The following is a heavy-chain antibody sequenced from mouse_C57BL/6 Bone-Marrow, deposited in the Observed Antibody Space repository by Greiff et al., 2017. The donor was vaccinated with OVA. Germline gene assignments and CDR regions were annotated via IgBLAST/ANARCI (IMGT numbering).Heavy chain of an antibody. CDR1: GYTFTSYD. D-gene: IGHD2-5*01. V-gene: IGHV1-85*01. CDR3: ERGGYSNYGEGFAY. Sequence: QVQLQQSGPELVKPGASVKLSCKASGYTFTSYDINWVKQRPGQGLEWIGWIYPRDGSTKYTEKFKGKATLTVDTSSSTAYMELHSLTSEDAAVYFCERGGYSNYGEGFAYWGQGTLVTVSA. CDR2: IYPRDGST. J-gene: IGHJ3*01.